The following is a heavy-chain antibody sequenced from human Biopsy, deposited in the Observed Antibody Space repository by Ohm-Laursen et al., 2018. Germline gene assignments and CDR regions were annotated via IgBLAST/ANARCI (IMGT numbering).Heavy chain of an antibody. CDR1: GGSLSSYY. J-gene: IGHJ3*02. V-gene: IGHV4-4*07. CDR3: ARWTPEYDSSRYYLDAFDI. D-gene: IGHD3-22*01. CDR2: IYSSGST. Sequence: GTLSLTCTVSGGSLSSYYWSWIRQPAGKGLEWIGRIYSSGSTNYNPSLKSRVTLSMDTSKRQFSLKLSFVTAADTAVYYCARWTPEYDSSRYYLDAFDIWGQGTKVAVSS.